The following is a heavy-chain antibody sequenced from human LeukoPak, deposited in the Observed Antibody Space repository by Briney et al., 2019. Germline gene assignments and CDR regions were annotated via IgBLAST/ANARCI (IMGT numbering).Heavy chain of an antibody. CDR3: ARVGSSGWSVIGY. CDR1: GDSISSSSYY. D-gene: IGHD6-19*01. V-gene: IGHV4-39*07. CDR2: IYYTGST. Sequence: PSETLSLTCTVSGDSISSSSYYWGWIRQPPGKGLEWIGSIYYTGSTYYNPSLKSRVTISVDTSKNQFSLKLSSVTAADTAVYYCARVGSSGWSVIGYWGQGTLVTVSS. J-gene: IGHJ4*02.